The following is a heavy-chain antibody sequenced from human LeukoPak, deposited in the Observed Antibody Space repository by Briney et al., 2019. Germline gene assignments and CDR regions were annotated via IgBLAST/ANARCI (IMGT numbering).Heavy chain of an antibody. V-gene: IGHV3-30*18. J-gene: IGHJ3*02. Sequence: GGSLRLSCAASGFILSSYGMRWVRQATGKWLEWVAVISYDGSNKYYADSVKGRFTISRDNSKNTLYLQMNSLRAEDTAVYYCAKDQGGSWTFDIWGQGTMVTVSS. CDR2: ISYDGSNK. CDR1: GFILSSYG. CDR3: AKDQGGSWTFDI. D-gene: IGHD1-26*01.